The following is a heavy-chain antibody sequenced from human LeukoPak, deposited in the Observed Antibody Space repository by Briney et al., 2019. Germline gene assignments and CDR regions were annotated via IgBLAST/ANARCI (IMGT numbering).Heavy chain of an antibody. Sequence: ASVKVSCKASGYTFTAYYVYWVRQAPGQGLEWMGYMVPSSGVSHYSQKFQDRVTMTRDTSTSTAYLELSGLTSDDTAVHYCSTEDKYCTSTTCGDFWGQGTLVTVSS. CDR3: STEDKYCTSTTCGDF. D-gene: IGHD2-2*01. J-gene: IGHJ4*02. CDR2: MVPSSGVS. CDR1: GYTFTAYY. V-gene: IGHV1-2*02.